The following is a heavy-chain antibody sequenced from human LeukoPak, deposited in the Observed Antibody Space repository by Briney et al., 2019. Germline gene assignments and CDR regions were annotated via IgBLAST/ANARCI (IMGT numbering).Heavy chain of an antibody. CDR3: ESVLESKRHYDILTGQSMGINAFDI. J-gene: IGHJ3*02. CDR1: GYTFTGYY. CDR2: INPNSGGT. D-gene: IGHD3-9*01. Sequence: ASVKVSCKASGYTFTGYYRHWVRKAPGQGLEWWGRINPNSGGTNYAQKFQGRVTMTRDTSISTAYMELSRLRSDDTAVYYCESVLESKRHYDILTGQSMGINAFDIWGQGTMVTVSS. V-gene: IGHV1-2*06.